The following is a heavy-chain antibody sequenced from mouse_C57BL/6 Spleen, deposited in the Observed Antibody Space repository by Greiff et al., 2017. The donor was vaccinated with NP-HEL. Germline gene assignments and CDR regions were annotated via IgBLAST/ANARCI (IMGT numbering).Heavy chain of an antibody. J-gene: IGHJ2*01. Sequence: EVQLQQSGPGLAKPSQTLSLTCSVTGYSITSDYWNWIRKFPGNKLEYMGYISYSGSTYYNPSLKSRISITRDTSKNQYYLQLNSVTTEDTATYYCARMRYYYGSSYHYYFDYWGQGTTLTVSS. CDR2: ISYSGST. V-gene: IGHV3-8*01. CDR1: GYSITSDY. CDR3: ARMRYYYGSSYHYYFDY. D-gene: IGHD1-1*01.